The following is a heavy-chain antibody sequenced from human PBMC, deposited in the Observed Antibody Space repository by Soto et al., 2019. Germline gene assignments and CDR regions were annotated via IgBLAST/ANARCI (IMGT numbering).Heavy chain of an antibody. V-gene: IGHV4-59*08. J-gene: IGHJ6*03. CDR2: IYYSGST. CDR1: GGSISSYY. Sequence: SETLSLTCTVSGGSISSYYWSWIRQPPGKGLEWIGYIYYSGSTNYNPSLKSRVTISVDTSKNQFSLKLSSVTAADTAVYYCARVRQQLVGYYYYYMDVWGKGTTVTVSS. D-gene: IGHD6-13*01. CDR3: ARVRQQLVGYYYYYMDV.